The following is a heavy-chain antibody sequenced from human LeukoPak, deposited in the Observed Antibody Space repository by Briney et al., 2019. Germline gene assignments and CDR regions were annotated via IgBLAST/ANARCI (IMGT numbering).Heavy chain of an antibody. CDR1: GGSFSGYY. D-gene: IGHD3-3*01. CDR3: ARAYVLRFLEWPNGAFDI. CDR2: INHSGST. V-gene: IGHV4-34*01. Sequence: SETLSLTCAVYGGSFSGYYWSWIRQPPGKGLEWIGEINHSGSTNYNPSLKSGVTLSVDTSKNQFSLKLSSVTAADTAVYYCARAYVLRFLEWPNGAFDIWGQGTMVTVSS. J-gene: IGHJ3*02.